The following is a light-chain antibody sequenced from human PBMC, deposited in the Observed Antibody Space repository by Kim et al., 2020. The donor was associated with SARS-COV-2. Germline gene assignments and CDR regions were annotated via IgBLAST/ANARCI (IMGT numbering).Light chain of an antibody. CDR2: DAS. V-gene: IGKV3-11*01. CDR3: QQRGQWPIT. J-gene: IGKJ5*01. CDR1: QNINKY. Sequence: LSPGERAPLSCRASQNINKYLGWYQQKPGQAPRLLIYDASNRATGIPARFSASGSGTDFTLTISSLEPEDFAVYYCQQRGQWPITFGQGTRLEIK.